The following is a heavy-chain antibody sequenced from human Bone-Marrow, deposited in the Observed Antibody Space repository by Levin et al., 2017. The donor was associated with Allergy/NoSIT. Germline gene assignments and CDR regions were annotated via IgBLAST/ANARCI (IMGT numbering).Heavy chain of an antibody. J-gene: IGHJ5*02. D-gene: IGHD2-2*01. Sequence: SETLSLTCTVSGGSISSGGYYWSWIRQHPGKGLEWIGYIYYSGSTYYNPSLKSRVTISVDTSKNQFSLKLSSVTAADTAVYYCARDSGAGYCSSTSCYPGGWFDPWGQGTLVTVSS. V-gene: IGHV4-31*03. CDR1: GGSISSGGYY. CDR2: IYYSGST. CDR3: ARDSGAGYCSSTSCYPGGWFDP.